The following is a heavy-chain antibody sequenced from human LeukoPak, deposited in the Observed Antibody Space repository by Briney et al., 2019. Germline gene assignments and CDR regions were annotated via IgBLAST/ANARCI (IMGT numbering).Heavy chain of an antibody. D-gene: IGHD6-19*01. CDR1: GFTFDNYA. J-gene: IGHJ4*02. CDR2: ISWDSGSI. Sequence: GWSLRLSCAASGFTFDNYAMHWVRQTPGKGLERVSGISWDSGSINYADSVKGRFTISRDNAKNSLFLQMNSLRTEDTPLYYCARDIFSVAGPDLDCWGQGTQVPVSS. CDR3: ARDIFSVAGPDLDC. V-gene: IGHV3-9*01.